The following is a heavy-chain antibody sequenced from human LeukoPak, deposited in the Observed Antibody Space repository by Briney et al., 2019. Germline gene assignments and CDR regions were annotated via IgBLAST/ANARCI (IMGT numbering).Heavy chain of an antibody. Sequence: GESLDISRKGSGYSFTSYWIGWVRQMPGKGLEWMGIIYPGDSDTRYSPSFQGQVTISADKSISTAYLQWSSLKASDTAMYYCASIRGYSGYGNWFDPWGQGTLVTVSS. CDR3: ASIRGYSGYGNWFDP. CDR1: GYSFTSYW. CDR2: IYPGDSDT. D-gene: IGHD5-12*01. J-gene: IGHJ5*02. V-gene: IGHV5-51*01.